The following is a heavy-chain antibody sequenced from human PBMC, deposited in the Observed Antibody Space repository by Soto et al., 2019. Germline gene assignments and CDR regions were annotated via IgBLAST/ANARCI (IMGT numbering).Heavy chain of an antibody. D-gene: IGHD5-12*01. Sequence: EVQLVESGGGLVKPGGSLRLSCAASGFSFSIYSMDWVHQAPGKGLEWVASINSRSFYIYHADSVKGRFTISRDNAKNSLYLEMNSLRDEDTAVYYCVRGDMLGTASYGMDVWGQGTTVTVSS. J-gene: IGHJ6*02. CDR2: INSRSFYI. CDR1: GFSFSIYS. V-gene: IGHV3-21*02. CDR3: VRGDMLGTASYGMDV.